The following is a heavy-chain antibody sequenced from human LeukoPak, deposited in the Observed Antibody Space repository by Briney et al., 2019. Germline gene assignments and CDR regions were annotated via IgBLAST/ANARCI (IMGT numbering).Heavy chain of an antibody. Sequence: GGSLRLSCAASGFTFSSYAMSWVRQAPGKGLEWVSAISGSGGSTYYADSVKGRFTISRDNSKNTLYLQMNSLRAEDTAVYYCARGDIVASRNFDYWGQGTLVTVSS. CDR2: ISGSGGST. J-gene: IGHJ4*02. D-gene: IGHD5-12*01. V-gene: IGHV3-23*01. CDR1: GFTFSSYA. CDR3: ARGDIVASRNFDY.